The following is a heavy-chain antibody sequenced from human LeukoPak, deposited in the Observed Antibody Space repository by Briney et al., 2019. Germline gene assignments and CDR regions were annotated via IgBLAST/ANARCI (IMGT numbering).Heavy chain of an antibody. Sequence: ASVKVSCKASGYTFTGYYMHWVRQAPGQGLEWMGWINPNSGGTNYAQKFQGRVTMTRDTSISTAYMELRSLRSDDTAVYYCARDPRPYYYDSSGYTPEADYWGQGTLVTVSS. D-gene: IGHD3-22*01. CDR2: INPNSGGT. V-gene: IGHV1-2*02. CDR1: GYTFTGYY. CDR3: ARDPRPYYYDSSGYTPEADY. J-gene: IGHJ4*02.